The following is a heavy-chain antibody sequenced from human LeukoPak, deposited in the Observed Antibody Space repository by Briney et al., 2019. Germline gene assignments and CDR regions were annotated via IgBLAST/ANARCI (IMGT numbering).Heavy chain of an antibody. J-gene: IGHJ4*02. CDR1: GFTISSNN. D-gene: IGHD3-10*01. CDR2: ISDGGST. V-gene: IGHV3-53*01. Sequence: GGSLRLSCAASGFTISSNNMNWVRQAPGKGLDWVSVISDGGSTYYADSVRGRFTISRDNSKNTLFLQMNGLRVADTAVYYCARGVFNWGQGTLVTVSS. CDR3: ARGVFN.